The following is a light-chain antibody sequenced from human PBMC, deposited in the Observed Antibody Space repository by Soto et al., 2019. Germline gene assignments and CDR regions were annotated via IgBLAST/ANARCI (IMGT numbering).Light chain of an antibody. V-gene: IGKV3-20*01. CDR2: GAS. CDR1: QSVRSNS. J-gene: IGKJ5*01. CDR3: QQYGRSTFT. Sequence: EIVLTQSPGTLSLSPGERATLSCRASQSVRSNSLAWYQQTPGQAPRLLIYGASSRATGIPDRFSGSGSGTDFTLTISRLEPEDFAVYYCQQYGRSTFTFGQGTRLEIK.